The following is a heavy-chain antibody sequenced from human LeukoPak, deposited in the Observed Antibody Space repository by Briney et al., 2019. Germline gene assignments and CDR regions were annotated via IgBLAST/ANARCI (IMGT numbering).Heavy chain of an antibody. Sequence: GGSLRLSCAASGFTVSSNYMSWVRQAPGKGLEWVSAIYSGSSTYYADSVKGRFTISRDNSKNTLYLQMNSLRAEDTAVYYCARKNSNYYYGMDVWGQGTTVTVSS. CDR3: ARKNSNYYYGMDV. J-gene: IGHJ6*02. CDR1: GFTVSSNY. CDR2: IYSGSST. D-gene: IGHD1-7*01. V-gene: IGHV3-53*01.